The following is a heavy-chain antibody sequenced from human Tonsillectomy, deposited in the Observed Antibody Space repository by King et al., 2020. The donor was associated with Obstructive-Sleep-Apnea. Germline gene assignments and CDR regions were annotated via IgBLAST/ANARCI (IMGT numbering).Heavy chain of an antibody. CDR1: GFTFSSYA. CDR2: ISGIGGST. D-gene: IGHD2-15*01. J-gene: IGHJ4*02. Sequence: QLVQSGGGLVQPGGSLRLSCAASGFTFSSYAMSWVRQAPGKGLEWGSAISGIGGSTYYADSLEGRFTLSRDNSKNTLYLQMNSLRAEDTAVYYCAKLGYCSGGSCYQFDYWGQGTLVTVSS. V-gene: IGHV3-23*04. CDR3: AKLGYCSGGSCYQFDY.